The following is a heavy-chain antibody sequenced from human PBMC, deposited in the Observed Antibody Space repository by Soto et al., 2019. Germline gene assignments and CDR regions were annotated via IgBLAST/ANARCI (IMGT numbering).Heavy chain of an antibody. D-gene: IGHD6-19*01. CDR1: GYTFTSYY. CDR2: INPSGGST. V-gene: IGHV1-46*01. CDR3: ARVLYYDQGIAVAGFDY. Sequence: ASVKVSCKASGYTFTSYYMHWVRQAPGQGLEWMGIINPSGGSTSYAQKFQGRVTMTRDTSTSTVYMELSSLRSEDTAVYYCARVLYYDQGIAVAGFDYWGQGALVTVSS. J-gene: IGHJ4*02.